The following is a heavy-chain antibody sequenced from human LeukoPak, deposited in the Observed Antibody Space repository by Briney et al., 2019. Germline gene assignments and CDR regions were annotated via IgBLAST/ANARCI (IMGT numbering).Heavy chain of an antibody. V-gene: IGHV4-59*01. J-gene: IGHJ4*02. Sequence: SETLSLTCTVSGGSISSYYRSWIRQSPGKGLEWIGYIYYSGSTNYNPSLKSRVTISVETSKNQFSLNLTSVTAADTAVYHCARTYSSSSSYSDFWGQGTLVTVSS. CDR3: ARTYSSSSSYSDF. D-gene: IGHD6-6*01. CDR2: IYYSGST. CDR1: GGSISSYY.